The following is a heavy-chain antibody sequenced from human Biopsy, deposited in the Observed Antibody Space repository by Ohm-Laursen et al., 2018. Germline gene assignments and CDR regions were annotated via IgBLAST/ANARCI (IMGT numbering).Heavy chain of an antibody. J-gene: IGHJ4*02. V-gene: IGHV3-48*01. CDR1: GFTFSSYS. CDR2: ISSGSSPI. D-gene: IGHD1/OR15-1a*01. Sequence: SLRLSCAAFGFTFSSYSMSWVRQAPGKGLEWVSFISSGSSPIYYADSVKGRFTISRDDAKNSLYLQMNSLRAEDTAVYYCARGRTGGWGQGTLVTVSS. CDR3: ARGRTGG.